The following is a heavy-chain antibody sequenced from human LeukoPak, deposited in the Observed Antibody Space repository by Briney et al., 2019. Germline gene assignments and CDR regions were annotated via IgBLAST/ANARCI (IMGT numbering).Heavy chain of an antibody. CDR3: ARRQAYYYYYMDV. J-gene: IGHJ6*03. CDR2: INHSGST. CDR1: GYSISSGYY. V-gene: IGHV4-38-2*02. Sequence: PSETLSLTCTVSGYSISSGYYWSWIRQPPGKGLEWIGEINHSGSTNYNPSLKSRVTISVDTSKNQFSLKLSSVTAADTAVYYCARRQAYYYYYMDVWGKGTTVTISS.